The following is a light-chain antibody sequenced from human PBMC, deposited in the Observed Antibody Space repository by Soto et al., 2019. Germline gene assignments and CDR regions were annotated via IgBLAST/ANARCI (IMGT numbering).Light chain of an antibody. Sequence: DIQMTQSPSSVSASVGDRVTITCRASQGISSWLAWYQQKPGKAPKLLIYAASSLQSGVPSSFSGSGSGTDFTLPISSLKTADFAAYYCQQYGSSPTYTFGQGTRLEIK. V-gene: IGKV1-12*01. J-gene: IGKJ5*01. CDR3: QQYGSSPTYT. CDR1: QGISSW. CDR2: AAS.